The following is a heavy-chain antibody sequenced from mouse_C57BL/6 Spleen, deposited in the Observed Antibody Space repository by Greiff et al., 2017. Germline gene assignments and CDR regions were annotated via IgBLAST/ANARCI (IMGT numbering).Heavy chain of an antibody. CDR1: GFSLTSYG. CDR3: ARDYGSSYASWYFDV. CDR2: IWSGGST. D-gene: IGHD1-1*01. Sequence: VQLQQSGPGLVQPSQSLSITCTVSGFSLTSYGVHWVRQSPGKGLEWLGVIWSGGSTDYNAAFISRLSISKDNSKSQVFFKMNSLQADDTAIYYCARDYGSSYASWYFDVWGTGTTVTVSS. V-gene: IGHV2-2*01. J-gene: IGHJ1*03.